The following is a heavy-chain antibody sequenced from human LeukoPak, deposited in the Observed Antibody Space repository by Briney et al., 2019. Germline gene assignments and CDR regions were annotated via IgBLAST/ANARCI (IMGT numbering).Heavy chain of an antibody. CDR2: INPNSGGT. Sequence: ASVKVSCKASGYTFTGYYMHWVRQAPGQGLEWMGWINPNSGGTNYAQKFQGRVTMTRDTSISTAYMELSRLRSDDTAVYYCARDISDFWSGYLVGDFDYWGQGTLVTVS. D-gene: IGHD3-3*01. CDR3: ARDISDFWSGYLVGDFDY. J-gene: IGHJ4*02. V-gene: IGHV1-2*02. CDR1: GYTFTGYY.